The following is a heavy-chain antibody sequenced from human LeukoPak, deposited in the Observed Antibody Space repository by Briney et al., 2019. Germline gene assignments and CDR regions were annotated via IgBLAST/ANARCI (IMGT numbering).Heavy chain of an antibody. CDR1: GGSISSYY. D-gene: IGHD2-8*01. CDR3: ARDVWVWAFDI. J-gene: IGHJ3*02. CDR2: IYYSGST. Sequence: SETLSLTCTVSGGSISSYYWSWIRQPPGKGLEWIGYIYYSGSTNYNPSLKGRVTISVDTSKNQFSLKLTSVTAADTAVYYCARDVWVWAFDIWGQGTMVTVSS. V-gene: IGHV4-59*01.